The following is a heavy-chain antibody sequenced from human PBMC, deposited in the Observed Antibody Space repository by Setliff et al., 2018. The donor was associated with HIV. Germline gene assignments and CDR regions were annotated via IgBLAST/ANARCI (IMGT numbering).Heavy chain of an antibody. Sequence: GASVKVSCKASGYTFTSYYMHWVRQAPGQGLEWMGVINTSVGSTSSAQKFQGRVTMTRDTSTSTVYMELRSLRSEDTAVYFCVRLVGATPTHYFDNWGQGTLVTVSS. J-gene: IGHJ4*02. CDR2: INTSVGST. CDR1: GYTFTSYY. D-gene: IGHD1-26*01. V-gene: IGHV1-46*01. CDR3: VRLVGATPTHYFDN.